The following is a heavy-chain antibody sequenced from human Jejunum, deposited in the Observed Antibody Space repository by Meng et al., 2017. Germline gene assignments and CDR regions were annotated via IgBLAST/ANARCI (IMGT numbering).Heavy chain of an antibody. D-gene: IGHD2-15*01. J-gene: IGHJ4*02. CDR1: GFTFSNYW. CDR2: IYSDETTT. CDR3: VRRAEGGGYYDD. Sequence: GGLRLPCAALGFTFSNYWMHWVRQAPGKGLVWVARIYSDETTTNYADAVKGRFTISGDNAKNTLYQQMSSLRADDTALYCCVRRAEGGGYYDDWGQGTLVTVSS. V-gene: IGHV3-74*01.